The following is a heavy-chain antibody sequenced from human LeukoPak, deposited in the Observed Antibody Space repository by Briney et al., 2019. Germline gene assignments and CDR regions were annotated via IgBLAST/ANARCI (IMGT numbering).Heavy chain of an antibody. CDR1: GGSISSYY. CDR2: IYYSGST. J-gene: IGHJ4*02. D-gene: IGHD1-7*01. CDR3: ARTGTFHGQFDY. V-gene: IGHV4-59*01. Sequence: SETLSLTCTVSGGSISSYYWSWIRQPPGKGLEWIGYIYYSGSTNYNPSLKSRVTISVDTSKNQFSLKLSSLTAADTAVYNCARTGTFHGQFDYWGQGTPVTVSS.